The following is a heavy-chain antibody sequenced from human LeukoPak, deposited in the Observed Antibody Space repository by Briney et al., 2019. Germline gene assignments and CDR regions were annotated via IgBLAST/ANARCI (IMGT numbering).Heavy chain of an antibody. D-gene: IGHD1-7*01. CDR1: GFTFSSYA. J-gene: IGHJ3*01. CDR3: ARGAGTLTDLLPDAFDL. Sequence: PGGSLRLSCAASGFTFSSYAMSWVRQAPGKGLEWVSLIYSGGSTYYADSVKGRFTISRDNSKNTLYLQMNSLRADDTAVYYCARGAGTLTDLLPDAFDLWGQGTLVTVSS. V-gene: IGHV3-66*01. CDR2: IYSGGST.